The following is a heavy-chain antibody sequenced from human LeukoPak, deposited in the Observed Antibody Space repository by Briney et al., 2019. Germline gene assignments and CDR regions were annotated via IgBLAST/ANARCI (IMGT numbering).Heavy chain of an antibody. Sequence: GGSLRLSCAASGFTFSGYGLSWVRQAPGKGLEWVGFIRSKVYGGTPEYAASVKGRFTISRDDSKGIAYLQMNSLKTEDTAVYYCTRDQTPYYWGQGTLVTVSS. J-gene: IGHJ4*02. CDR3: TRDQTPYY. CDR2: IRSKVYGGTP. V-gene: IGHV3-49*04. CDR1: GFTFSGYG.